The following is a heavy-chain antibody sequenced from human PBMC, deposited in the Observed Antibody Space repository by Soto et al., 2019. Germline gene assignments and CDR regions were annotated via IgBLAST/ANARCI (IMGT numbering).Heavy chain of an antibody. Sequence: GGLLVSCSASGSTFTRYSMNGVRQAPGKGLEWVSSISSTTNYIYYGDSMKGRFTISRDNAKNSLYLEMNSLRAEDTAVYYCARESEDLTSNFDYWGQGTLVTVSP. CDR2: ISSTTNYI. CDR3: ARESEDLTSNFDY. CDR1: GSTFTRYS. J-gene: IGHJ4*02. D-gene: IGHD7-27*01. V-gene: IGHV3-21*06.